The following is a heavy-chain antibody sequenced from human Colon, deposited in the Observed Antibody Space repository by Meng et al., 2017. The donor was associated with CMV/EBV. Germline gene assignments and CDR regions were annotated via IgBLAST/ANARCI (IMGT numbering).Heavy chain of an antibody. J-gene: IGHJ4*02. D-gene: IGHD2-21*02. CDR3: AKEFVLGTHLDH. CDR2: INWNSGTT. V-gene: IGHV3-9*01. CDR1: GFTFDDYA. Sequence: GGSLRLSCVASGFTFDDYAMHWVRQVPGKGLEWVAGINWNSGTTGYAASVKGRFTISRDNVKNSLHLQTTSLRPEDSAVYYCAKEFVLGTHLDHWGQGTLVTVSS.